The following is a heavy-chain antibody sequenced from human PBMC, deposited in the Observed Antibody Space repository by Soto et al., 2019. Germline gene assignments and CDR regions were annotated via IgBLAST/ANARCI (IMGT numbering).Heavy chain of an antibody. CDR1: GFIFSSYD. J-gene: IGHJ3*02. V-gene: IGHV3-13*01. D-gene: IGHD6-19*01. CDR3: ARDPSGWGLDI. CDR2: IGTAGDT. Sequence: VQLVESGGGLVQPGGSLRLACAASGFIFSSYDMHWFRQATGKDLEWVSAIGTAGDTHYLASVKGRFTISRDNDRNSLYLQMNSLTAGDTAVYYCARDPSGWGLDIWGQGTMVTVSS.